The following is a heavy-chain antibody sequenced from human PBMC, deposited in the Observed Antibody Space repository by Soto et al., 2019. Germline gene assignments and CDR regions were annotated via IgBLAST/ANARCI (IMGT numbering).Heavy chain of an antibody. V-gene: IGHV3-23*01. CDR3: AKGPDAVGPIEFFDY. D-gene: IGHD1-26*01. CDR1: GFTFSSYA. Sequence: EVQLLESGGGLVQPGGSLRLSCAASGFTFSSYAMSWVRQAPGKGLEWVSSISGFGGSTYYVDSVKGRFTISRDNSKNTLYLQMNSLRAEDTAVYYCAKGPDAVGPIEFFDYWGQGTLVTVSS. J-gene: IGHJ4*02. CDR2: ISGFGGST.